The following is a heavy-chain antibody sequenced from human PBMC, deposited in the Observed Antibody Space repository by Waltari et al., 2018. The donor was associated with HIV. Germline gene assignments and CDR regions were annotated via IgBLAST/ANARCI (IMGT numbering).Heavy chain of an antibody. D-gene: IGHD2-2*01. CDR2: INPNTGDT. J-gene: IGHJ4*02. CDR3: VRGGPLTSVVGSLNPPFDY. CDR1: GYTLTGCY. V-gene: IGHV1-2*02. Sequence: QVQLLQSGAEVKKPGASVMVSCKASGYTLTGCYMHWVRQGPGQGLEWMGWINPNTGDTSYRYNFQGRITLTRDTSINTAYMELSSLTSDDTAVYYCVRGGPLTSVVGSLNPPFDYWGQGALVTVSS.